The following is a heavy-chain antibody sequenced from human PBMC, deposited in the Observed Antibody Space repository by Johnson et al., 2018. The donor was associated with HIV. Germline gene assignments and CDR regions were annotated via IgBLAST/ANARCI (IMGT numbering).Heavy chain of an antibody. V-gene: IGHV3-30*14. Sequence: QVQLVESGGGVVQPGRSLRLSCAASGITFSRFPMNWVRQAPGKGLEWVAVISSDESYIHYGDSVRGRFTISRDNSKNTLYLQMDNLRVEDTAIYYCARDGESQRLPLGDAFDVWGQGTLVTVSS. CDR2: ISSDESYI. D-gene: IGHD6-25*01. CDR1: GITFSRFP. CDR3: ARDGESQRLPLGDAFDV. J-gene: IGHJ3*01.